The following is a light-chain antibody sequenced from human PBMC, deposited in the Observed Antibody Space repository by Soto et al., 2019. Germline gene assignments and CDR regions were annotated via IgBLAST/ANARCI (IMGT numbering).Light chain of an antibody. CDR2: DDK. Sequence: SYVLTQPPSVSVAPGQTARLTCGGNNIGSQSVHWYQQRPGQAPVLVVYDDKDRPSGIPERLSGSKSGNTATLTISGVEAGDEADYYCQVWDTSSDHRGVFGGGTKVTVL. CDR1: NIGSQS. CDR3: QVWDTSSDHRGV. J-gene: IGLJ3*02. V-gene: IGLV3-21*02.